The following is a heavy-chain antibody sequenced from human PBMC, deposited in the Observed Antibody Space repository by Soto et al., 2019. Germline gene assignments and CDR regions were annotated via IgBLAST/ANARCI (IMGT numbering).Heavy chain of an antibody. J-gene: IGHJ3*02. CDR1: GFTFSRYW. V-gene: IGHV3-74*01. Sequence: PRGSLTLASSASGFTFSRYWMHWIRQAPGKGLVWVSRINSYGSSTDYADFVKGRFTISRDNAKNTLSLQMNSLRVEDTAVYYCARGWIGDLNDAFDIWGQGTMVTVSS. D-gene: IGHD2-2*03. CDR3: ARGWIGDLNDAFDI. CDR2: INSYGSST.